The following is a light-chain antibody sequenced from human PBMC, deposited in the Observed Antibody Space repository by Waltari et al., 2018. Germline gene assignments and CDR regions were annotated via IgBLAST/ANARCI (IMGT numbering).Light chain of an antibody. Sequence: QSALTQPASVSGSPGQSITISCTGTRNDIGAYNYVSWYQQHPGKAPKLMICDVSGRPSGVSDRFSGSKSDNTASLTISGLQGVDEADYYCSAAAGGNVVLFGGGTKVTVL. CDR1: RNDIGAYNY. CDR3: SAAAGGNVVL. J-gene: IGLJ3*02. V-gene: IGLV2-14*03. CDR2: DVS.